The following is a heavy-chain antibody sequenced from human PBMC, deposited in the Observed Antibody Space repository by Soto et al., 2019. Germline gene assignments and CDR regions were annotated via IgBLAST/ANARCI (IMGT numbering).Heavy chain of an antibody. CDR1: AGSISSSSYH. CDR3: AWGVLCFGELLTDPTDNWSHH. Sequence: SETLSLTCTVSAGSISSSSYHWCCIRHPPEKRLEWIGSSYYSGSTYYNPSLKSLVTISVDTSKNQFSLKLSSVTAADTAVYYCAWGVLCFGELLTDPTDNWSHHCGHRSLVTV. CDR2: SYYSGST. J-gene: IGHJ5*02. D-gene: IGHD3-10*01. V-gene: IGHV4-39*01.